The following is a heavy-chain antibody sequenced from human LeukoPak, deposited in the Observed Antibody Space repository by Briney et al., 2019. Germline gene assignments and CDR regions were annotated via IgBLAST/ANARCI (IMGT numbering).Heavy chain of an antibody. J-gene: IGHJ4*02. V-gene: IGHV4-31*03. CDR1: GGSISSGDYY. Sequence: PSETLSLTCTVSGGSISSGDYYWTWIRQHPGKGLEWIGNMYHSGSTYYNPSLKSRVTISVDTSKNQFSLKLSSVTAADTAVYYCARHPANDYGDYHYWGQGTLVTVSS. D-gene: IGHD4-17*01. CDR3: ARHPANDYGDYHY. CDR2: MYHSGST.